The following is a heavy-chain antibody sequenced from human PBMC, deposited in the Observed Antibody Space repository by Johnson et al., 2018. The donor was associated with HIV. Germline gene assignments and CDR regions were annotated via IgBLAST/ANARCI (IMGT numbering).Heavy chain of an antibody. CDR1: GFTFSSYA. CDR3: ARGGRGHDAFDI. J-gene: IGHJ3*02. V-gene: IGHV3-30-3*01. Sequence: QVQLVESGGGVDQPGGSLILSCAASGFTFSSYAMHWVRQAPGKGLEWVAVISYDGSNKYYADSVKGRFTISRDNSKNTLCLQMNSLRAEDTAVYYCARGGRGHDAFDIWGQGTMVTVSS. CDR2: ISYDGSNK.